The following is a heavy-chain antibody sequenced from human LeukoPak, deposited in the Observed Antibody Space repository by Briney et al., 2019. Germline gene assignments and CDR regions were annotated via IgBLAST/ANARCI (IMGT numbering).Heavy chain of an antibody. CDR3: ARLTKDYYYGMDV. Sequence: SETLSLTCTVSGGSIRSYYWSWIRQPPGKGLEWIGCVYYSGSTNYNPSLKSRVTISVDTSKNQFSLKLSSVTAADTAVYYCARLTKDYYYGMDVWGQGTTVTVSS. V-gene: IGHV4-59*01. D-gene: IGHD3-3*01. CDR2: VYYSGST. CDR1: GGSIRSYY. J-gene: IGHJ6*02.